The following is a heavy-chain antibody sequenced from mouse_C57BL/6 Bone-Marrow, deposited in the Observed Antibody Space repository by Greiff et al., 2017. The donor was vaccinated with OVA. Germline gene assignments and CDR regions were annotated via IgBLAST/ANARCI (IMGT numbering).Heavy chain of an antibody. V-gene: IGHV5-6*02. CDR2: ISSGGSYS. D-gene: IGHD1-1*01. CDR1: GFTFSSYG. CDR3: ARRDYGSAPWYFDV. J-gene: IGHJ1*03. Sequence: EVMLVESGGDLVKPGGSLKLSCAASGFTFSSYGMSWVRQTPDKRLEWVATISSGGSYSSYPDSVTGRFPFSIATATHPLYLQISRLESEDTAMYYCARRDYGSAPWYFDVWGKGTTVTVSS.